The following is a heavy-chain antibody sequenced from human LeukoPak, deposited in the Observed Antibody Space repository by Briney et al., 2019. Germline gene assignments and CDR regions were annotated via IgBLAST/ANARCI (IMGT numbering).Heavy chain of an antibody. D-gene: IGHD3-10*01. V-gene: IGHV1-8*01. CDR1: GYSFTGYD. J-gene: IGHJ4*02. Sequence: GASVKVSCRASGYSFTGYDINWVRQAPGKGLEWMGRMNPNNGDTGPAQKFQGRLTMTRDTSISTAYMELSSLRSEDTAVYFCSRDGDSGTYLPYWGQGTLVTVSS. CDR2: MNPNNGDT. CDR3: SRDGDSGTYLPY.